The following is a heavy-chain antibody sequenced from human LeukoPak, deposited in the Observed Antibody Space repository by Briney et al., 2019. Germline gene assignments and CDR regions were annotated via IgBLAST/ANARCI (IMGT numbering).Heavy chain of an antibody. CDR3: ARLSYSSGWWDYYYYYMDV. D-gene: IGHD6-19*01. CDR1: GGTFSSYA. J-gene: IGHJ6*03. Sequence: SVKVSCKASGGTFSSYAISWVRQAPGQGLEWMGRIIPILGIANYAQKFQGRVTMTEDTSTDTAYMELSGLRSEDTAVYYCARLSYSSGWWDYYYYYMDVWGKGTTVTVSS. V-gene: IGHV1-69*04. CDR2: IIPILGIA.